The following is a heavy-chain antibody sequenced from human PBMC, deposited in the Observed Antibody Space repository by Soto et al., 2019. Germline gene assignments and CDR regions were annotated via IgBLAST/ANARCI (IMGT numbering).Heavy chain of an antibody. CDR1: GFICSSYD. V-gene: IGHV3-23*01. CDR2: ILVGGST. J-gene: IGHJ3*02. D-gene: IGHD2-8*02. Sequence: SGGSLRLSCAASGFICSSYDMSWVRQAPGKGLEWVSTILVGGSTHYEDSVKGRFTISRDTPKNTVYLQMNSLTAGDTAVYYCAKATATGGGAFEICGQGTMVTVSS. CDR3: AKATATGGGAFEI.